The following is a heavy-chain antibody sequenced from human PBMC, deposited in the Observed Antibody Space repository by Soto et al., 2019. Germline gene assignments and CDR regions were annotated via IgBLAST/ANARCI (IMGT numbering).Heavy chain of an antibody. V-gene: IGHV4-4*07. CDR2: IFSSGST. Sequence: QVQLQESGPLLVKPSETLSLTSSVSGGYISSYYWSWIRQPAGKGLEWIGHIFSSGSTHYNPSLKSRVTRSVDTPKDQISLRLTSVTAADTAVYYCARERGVGGSTGDYDQWGQGILVIVSS. CDR1: GGYISSYY. D-gene: IGHD3-10*01. J-gene: IGHJ4*02. CDR3: ARERGVGGSTGDYDQ.